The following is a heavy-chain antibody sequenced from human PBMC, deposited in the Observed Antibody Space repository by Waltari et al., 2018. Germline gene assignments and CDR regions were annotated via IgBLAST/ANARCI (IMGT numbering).Heavy chain of an antibody. CDR3: ARASGFGVIITWWFDP. V-gene: IGHV1-69*14. D-gene: IGHD3-3*01. CDR2: IIPIFGTA. CDR1: GGTFSSYA. Sequence: QVQLVQSGAEVKKPGSSVKVSCKASGGTFSSYAISGLRQAPGQGLEWMGGIIPIFGTANYAQKFQGRVTITADKSTSTAYMWLSSLRSEDTAVYYCARASGFGVIITWWFDPWGQGTLVTVSS. J-gene: IGHJ5*02.